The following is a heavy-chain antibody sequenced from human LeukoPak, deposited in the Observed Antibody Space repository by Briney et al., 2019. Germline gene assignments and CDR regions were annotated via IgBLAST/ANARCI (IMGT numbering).Heavy chain of an antibody. CDR3: AKSPAPGGYCSSTSCSDV. Sequence: PGGSLRLSCAASGFTFSSYAMSWVRQAPGRGLEWVSAISGSGGSTYYADSVKSRFTISRDNSKNTLYLQMNSLRAEDTAVYYCAKSPAPGGYCSSTSCSDVWGQGTTVTVSS. V-gene: IGHV3-23*01. J-gene: IGHJ6*02. CDR1: GFTFSSYA. CDR2: ISGSGGST. D-gene: IGHD2-2*01.